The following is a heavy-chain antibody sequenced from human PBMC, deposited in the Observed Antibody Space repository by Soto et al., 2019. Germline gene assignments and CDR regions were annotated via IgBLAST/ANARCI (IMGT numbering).Heavy chain of an antibody. CDR3: AKDPPRYSMAAANGYFDY. Sequence: GGSLRLSCAASGFTFSSYGMHWVRQAPGKGLEWVAVISYDGSNKYYADSVKGRFTISRDNSKNTLYLQMNSLRAEDTAVYYCAKDPPRYSMAAANGYFDYWGQGT. D-gene: IGHD6-13*01. J-gene: IGHJ4*02. V-gene: IGHV3-30*18. CDR2: ISYDGSNK. CDR1: GFTFSSYG.